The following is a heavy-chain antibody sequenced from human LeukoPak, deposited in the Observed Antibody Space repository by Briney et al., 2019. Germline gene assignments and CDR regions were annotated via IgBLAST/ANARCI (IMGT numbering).Heavy chain of an antibody. Sequence: GGSLRLSCAASGFTFSSYSMNWVRQAPGKGLEWVSSISSSSSYIYYADSVKGRFTISRDNAKNSLYLQMNSLRAEDTAVYYCARESPYDYVWGSYAPWGQGTLVTVSS. D-gene: IGHD3-16*01. CDR2: ISSSSSYI. J-gene: IGHJ5*02. CDR3: ARESPYDYVWGSYAP. CDR1: GFTFSSYS. V-gene: IGHV3-21*04.